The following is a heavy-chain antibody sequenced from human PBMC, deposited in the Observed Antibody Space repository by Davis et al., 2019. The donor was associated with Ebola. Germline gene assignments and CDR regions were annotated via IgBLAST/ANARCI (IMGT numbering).Heavy chain of an antibody. J-gene: IGHJ4*02. D-gene: IGHD4-17*01. V-gene: IGHV3-73*01. CDR2: IRSKANSYAT. CDR3: NYGDPRKLDY. Sequence: GASLKISCAASGFTFSGSAMHWVRQASGKGLEWVGRIRSKANSYATAYAASVKGRITISRDDSKNTAYLQMNSLKTEDTAVYYCNYGDPRKLDYWGQGTLVTVSS. CDR1: GFTFSGSA.